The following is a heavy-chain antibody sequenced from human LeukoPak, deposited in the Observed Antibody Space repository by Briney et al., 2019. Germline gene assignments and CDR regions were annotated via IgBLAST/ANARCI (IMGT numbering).Heavy chain of an antibody. J-gene: IGHJ4*02. CDR1: GGSIRSSSHC. D-gene: IGHD3-22*01. V-gene: IGHV4-39*07. CDR2: IYHSGTT. CDR3: ARAVGYYFDTSGPSKAFDY. Sequence: PSETLSLTCTVSGGSIRSSSHCWGWIRQPPGEGLEWIGIIYHSGTTYYNASLKSRVTISVDTSKNQFSLKVTSVTAADTAVYYCARAVGYYFDTSGPSKAFDYWGQGTLVTVSS.